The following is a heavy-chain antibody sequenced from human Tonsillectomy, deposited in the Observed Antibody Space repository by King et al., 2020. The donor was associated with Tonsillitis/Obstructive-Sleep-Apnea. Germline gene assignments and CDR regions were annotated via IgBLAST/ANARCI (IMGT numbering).Heavy chain of an antibody. Sequence: VQLVESGGGLVQPGGSLRLSCAVSGFTFSSYEMNWVRQTPGKGLEWVSYISGSGGTKYYADSVRGRFTISRDDAKDSLYLLMNSLRDEDTAIYSCVRVLWGFSRYCYMDLWGKGTTVTVSS. D-gene: IGHD2-21*01. CDR1: GFTFSSYE. V-gene: IGHV3-48*03. CDR2: ISGSGGTK. CDR3: VRVLWGFSRYCYMDL. J-gene: IGHJ6*03.